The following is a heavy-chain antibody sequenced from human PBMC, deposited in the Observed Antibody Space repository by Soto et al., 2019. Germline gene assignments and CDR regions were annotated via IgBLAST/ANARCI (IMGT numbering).Heavy chain of an antibody. CDR2: IGTIGDT. Sequence: EVQLVESGGGLVQPGGSLRLSCAASGFIFRTTDMHWVRQVTGKGLEWVSAIGTIGDTYYSGSVKGRFTISRDDAKNSLYLQMDSLTVGDTAVYYCIKEGHVSSTHYGPLEYWGQGTLVTVSS. CDR3: IKEGHVSSTHYGPLEY. J-gene: IGHJ4*02. CDR1: GFIFRTTD. D-gene: IGHD6-13*01. V-gene: IGHV3-13*04.